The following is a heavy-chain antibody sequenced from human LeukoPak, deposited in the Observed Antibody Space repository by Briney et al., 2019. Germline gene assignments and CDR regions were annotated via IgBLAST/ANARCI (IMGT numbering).Heavy chain of an antibody. D-gene: IGHD3-3*01. CDR3: AKEADGDFWSGYPLDY. J-gene: IGHJ4*02. CDR2: ISYDGSNK. CDR1: GFTFSSYG. Sequence: GGSLRLSCAASGFTFSSYGMHWVRQAPGKGLEWGAVISYDGSNKYYADSVRGRFTISRDNSKNTLYLQMNSLRAEDTAVYYCAKEADGDFWSGYPLDYWGQGTLVTVSS. V-gene: IGHV3-30*18.